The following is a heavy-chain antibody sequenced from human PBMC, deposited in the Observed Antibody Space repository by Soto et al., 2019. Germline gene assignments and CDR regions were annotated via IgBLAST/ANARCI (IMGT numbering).Heavy chain of an antibody. CDR3: ARGGAPYNWFDP. J-gene: IGHJ5*02. CDR1: GGSITSYY. CDR2: IFYSGIT. V-gene: IGHV4-59*01. Sequence: QVQLQESGPGLVKPSETLSLTCTVSGGSITSYYWSWIRQPPGQGLEWVGYIFYSGITNYNPSLKRRVTISVDTSQNQFSLKLSSVTAADTAVYYCARGGAPYNWFDPWGQGTLVTVSS. D-gene: IGHD3-16*01.